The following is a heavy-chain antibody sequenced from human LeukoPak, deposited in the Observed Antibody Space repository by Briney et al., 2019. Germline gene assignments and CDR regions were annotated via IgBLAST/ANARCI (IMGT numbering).Heavy chain of an antibody. CDR1: GFTFSSYW. V-gene: IGHV3-74*01. CDR2: INSDGSSR. D-gene: IGHD2-15*01. Sequence: PGGSLRLSCAASGFTFSSYWMHWVRQAPGKGLVWVSSINSDGSSRTYADSVKGRFTISRDNAKNTLSLQMNSLRTEDTAVYYCAREVCIGGSCSVFDYWGQGTLVTVSS. CDR3: AREVCIGGSCSVFDY. J-gene: IGHJ4*02.